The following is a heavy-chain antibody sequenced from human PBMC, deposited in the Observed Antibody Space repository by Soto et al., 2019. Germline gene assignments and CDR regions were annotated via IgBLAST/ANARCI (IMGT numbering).Heavy chain of an antibody. CDR2: ISSSSSYI. CDR3: ARDSTGIAVGDGPENY. J-gene: IGHJ4*02. D-gene: IGHD6-19*01. Sequence: GGSLRLSCAASGFTFSSYSMNWVRQAPGKGLEWVSSISSSSSYIYYADSVKGRFTISRDNAKNSLYLQMNSLRAEDTAVYYCARDSTGIAVGDGPENYWGQGTLVTVSS. V-gene: IGHV3-21*01. CDR1: GFTFSSYS.